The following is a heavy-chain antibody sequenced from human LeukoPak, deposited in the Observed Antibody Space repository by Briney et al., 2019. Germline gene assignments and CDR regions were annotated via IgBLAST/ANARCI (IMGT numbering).Heavy chain of an antibody. D-gene: IGHD3-9*01. V-gene: IGHV4-59*12. Sequence: SETLSLTCTVSGGSISSDYWTWIRQPPGKGLEWIGYISYSGSTNYNPSLKSRVTISVDTSKNQFSLKLSSVTAADTAVYYCATADNYDILTGFYNGDYWGQGTLVTASS. CDR1: GGSISSDY. J-gene: IGHJ4*02. CDR3: ATADNYDILTGFYNGDY. CDR2: ISYSGST.